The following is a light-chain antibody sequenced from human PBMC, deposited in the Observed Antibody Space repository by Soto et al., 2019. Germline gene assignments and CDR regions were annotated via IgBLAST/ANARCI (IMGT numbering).Light chain of an antibody. V-gene: IGKV1-5*01. J-gene: IGKJ2*01. CDR1: QSISSW. Sequence: DIQMTQSPSTLSASVGDRVTITCRASQSISSWLAWYQQKPGKAPKLLIYDASSLESGVPSRFSGSGSGTELTLTISSLQPDDFATYYCQQYNSSPYTFGQGTQLEIK. CDR2: DAS. CDR3: QQYNSSPYT.